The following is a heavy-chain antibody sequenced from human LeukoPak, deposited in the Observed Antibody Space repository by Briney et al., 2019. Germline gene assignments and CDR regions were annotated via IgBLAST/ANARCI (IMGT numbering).Heavy chain of an antibody. J-gene: IGHJ4*02. Sequence: ASVKVSCTASGYTFSGYYLHWVRQAPGQGLEWMGRINPNSGDTNYAQKFQGRVTMTRDTSISTAYMELSRLRSDDTAVYYCARGGAYDYVWGSYRYFDYWGQGTLVTVSS. CDR3: ARGGAYDYVWGSYRYFDY. CDR1: GYTFSGYY. D-gene: IGHD3-16*02. CDR2: INPNSGDT. V-gene: IGHV1-2*06.